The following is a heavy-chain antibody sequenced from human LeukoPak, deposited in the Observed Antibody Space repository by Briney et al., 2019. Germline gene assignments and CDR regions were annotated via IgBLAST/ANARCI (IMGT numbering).Heavy chain of an antibody. J-gene: IGHJ3*02. V-gene: IGHV4-4*07. D-gene: IGHD1-26*01. Sequence: PSETLSLTCAVSGASITSCYWSWVRQSAGKGLEWIGRLYTTGTTNYNPSLKSRVTMSGDSSKNQLSLKLNSVTAADTAVYYCVRDGANWEEPNDAFDTWGQGTLVTVSS. CDR1: GASITSCY. CDR2: LYTTGTT. CDR3: VRDGANWEEPNDAFDT.